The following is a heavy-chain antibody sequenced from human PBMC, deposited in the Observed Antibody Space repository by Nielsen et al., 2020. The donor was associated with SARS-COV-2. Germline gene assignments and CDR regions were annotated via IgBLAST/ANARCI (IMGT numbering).Heavy chain of an antibody. CDR3: AKAFRSSDWLRAATDY. Sequence: GGSLRLSCAASGFSFNDFAMFWVRQAPGKGLEWVTVISYDGSKEYYADSVRGRFTISRDNSKSTLYLQMNSLRAEDTAVYYCAKAFRSSDWLRAATDYWGQGTLVTVSS. J-gene: IGHJ4*02. CDR2: ISYDGSKE. CDR1: GFSFNDFA. V-gene: IGHV3-30*04. D-gene: IGHD3-9*01.